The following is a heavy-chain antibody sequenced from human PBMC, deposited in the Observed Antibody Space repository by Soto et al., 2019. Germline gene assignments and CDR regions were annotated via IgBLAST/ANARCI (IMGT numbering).Heavy chain of an antibody. CDR1: GGSISSGGYY. CDR2: IYYSGST. CDR3: ARHPDSSSWYDQPYYFDY. V-gene: IGHV4-31*03. J-gene: IGHJ4*02. Sequence: SETLSLTCTVSGGSISSGGYYWSWIRQHPGKGLEWIGYIYYSGSTYYNPSLKSRVTISVDTSKNQFSLKLSSVTAADTAVYYCARHPDSSSWYDQPYYFDYWGQGTLVTVSS. D-gene: IGHD6-13*01.